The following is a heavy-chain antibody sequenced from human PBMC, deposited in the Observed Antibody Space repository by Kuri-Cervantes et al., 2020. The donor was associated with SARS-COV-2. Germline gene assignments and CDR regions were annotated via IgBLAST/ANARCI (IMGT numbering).Heavy chain of an antibody. Sequence: GESLKISCAAFGFTFSSYSMNWVRQAPGKGLEWVSSISSSSSYIYYADSVKGRFTISRDNAKNSLYLQMNSLRAEDTAVYYCAREDSYGYGDYWGQGTLVTVSS. CDR2: ISSSSSYI. D-gene: IGHD5-18*01. CDR3: AREDSYGYGDY. V-gene: IGHV3-21*01. J-gene: IGHJ4*02. CDR1: GFTFSSYS.